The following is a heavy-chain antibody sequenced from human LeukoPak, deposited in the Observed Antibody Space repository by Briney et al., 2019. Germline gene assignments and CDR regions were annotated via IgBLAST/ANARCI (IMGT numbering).Heavy chain of an antibody. CDR1: GGSISSYY. CDR2: IYYSGST. D-gene: IGHD2-15*01. CDR3: ARDPILCEGSSCYSGANAFDI. J-gene: IGHJ3*02. Sequence: PSETLSLTCTVSGGSISSYYWSWIRQPPGKGLEWIGYIYYSGSTNYNPSLKSRVTISVDTSKNQFSLKLSSVTAADTAVYYCARDPILCEGSSCYSGANAFDIWGQGTMVTVSS. V-gene: IGHV4-59*12.